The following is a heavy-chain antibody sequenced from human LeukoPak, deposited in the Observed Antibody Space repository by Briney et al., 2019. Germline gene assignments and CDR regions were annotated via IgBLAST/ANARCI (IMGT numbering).Heavy chain of an antibody. Sequence: GASVKVSCKASGYTFTSYDINWVRQATGQGLEWMGWMNPNSGNTGHAQKFQGRVTMTRNTSISTAYMELSSLRSEDTAVYYCARGCFNFGGDCYSDYWGQGTLVTVSS. D-gene: IGHD2-21*02. CDR2: MNPNSGNT. V-gene: IGHV1-8*01. CDR1: GYTFTSYD. CDR3: ARGCFNFGGDCYSDY. J-gene: IGHJ4*02.